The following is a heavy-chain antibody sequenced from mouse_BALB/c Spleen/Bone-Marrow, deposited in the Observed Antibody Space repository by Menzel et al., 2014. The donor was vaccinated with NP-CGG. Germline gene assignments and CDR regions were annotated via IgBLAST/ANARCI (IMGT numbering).Heavy chain of an antibody. D-gene: IGHD1-1*01. CDR2: ISSGGSYT. J-gene: IGHJ4*01. CDR1: GFTFSSYG. CDR3: ASTITTVVAEDAMDY. Sequence: EVKLVESGGDLVKPGGSLKLSCAASGFTFSSYGMSWVRQTPDKRLEWVATISSGGSYTYYPDSVKGRFTISRDNAKNTQYLQMSSLKSEDTAMYYCASTITTVVAEDAMDYWGQGTSVTVSS. V-gene: IGHV5-6*01.